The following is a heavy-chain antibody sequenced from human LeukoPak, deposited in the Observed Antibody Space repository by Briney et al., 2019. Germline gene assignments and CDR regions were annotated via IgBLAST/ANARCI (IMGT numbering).Heavy chain of an antibody. D-gene: IGHD5-12*01. CDR1: GYTFTSYG. J-gene: IGHJ5*02. Sequence: GASVKVSRKASGYTFTSYGISWVRQAPRPGLEWMGWISAYNGNTNYAQKLQGRVTMTTDTSTSTAYMELRSLRSDDTAVYYCARDRGSLPDWFDPWGQGTLVTVSS. V-gene: IGHV1-18*01. CDR3: ARDRGSLPDWFDP. CDR2: ISAYNGNT.